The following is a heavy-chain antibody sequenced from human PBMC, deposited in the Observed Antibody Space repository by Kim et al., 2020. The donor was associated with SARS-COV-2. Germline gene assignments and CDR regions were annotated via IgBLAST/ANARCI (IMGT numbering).Heavy chain of an antibody. D-gene: IGHD3-22*01. J-gene: IGHJ5*02. V-gene: IGHV4-59*13. Sequence: SETLSLTCTVSGGSISSYSWSWIRQPPGKGLEWIGYIYYSGRTNYNPSLKSRVTISVDTSKTRFSLKLSSVTAADTAVYYCARDFTYYDSSGYGIRWFDPWGQGTLVTVSS. CDR2: IYYSGRT. CDR3: ARDFTYYDSSGYGIRWFDP. CDR1: GGSISSYS.